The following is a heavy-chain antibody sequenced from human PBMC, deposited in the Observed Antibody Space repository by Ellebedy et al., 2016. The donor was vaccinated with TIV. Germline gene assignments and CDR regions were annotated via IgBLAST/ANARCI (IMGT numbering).Heavy chain of an antibody. CDR2: ISSSGDST. Sequence: GESLKISCAASGFTFSIYAMSWVRQAPGKGLEWVSGISSSGDSTYYADSVKGRFTISRDNAKTSLYLQLNSLRAEDTAVYYCASACFGVACHFEHWGQGTLVTVSS. V-gene: IGHV3-23*01. CDR3: ASACFGVACHFEH. J-gene: IGHJ4*02. CDR1: GFTFSIYA. D-gene: IGHD3-3*01.